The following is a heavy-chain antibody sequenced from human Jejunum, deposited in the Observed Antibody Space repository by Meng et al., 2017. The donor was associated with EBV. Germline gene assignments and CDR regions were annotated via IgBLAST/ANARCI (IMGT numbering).Heavy chain of an antibody. D-gene: IGHD1-26*01. V-gene: IGHV4-4*02. CDR2: IFHIGTT. J-gene: IGHJ5*02. CDR3: ARDGGPSGSYAYWFDP. Sequence: PALLNPFGPLSAPCAVSCVSISSSKWFSWVRHPPGKGPVLIGEIFHIGTTNYNPILKIRVTMSVDKSKTHFSLKLTSVTAADTAVYYCARDGGPSGSYAYWFDPWGQGTLVT. CDR1: CVSISSSKW.